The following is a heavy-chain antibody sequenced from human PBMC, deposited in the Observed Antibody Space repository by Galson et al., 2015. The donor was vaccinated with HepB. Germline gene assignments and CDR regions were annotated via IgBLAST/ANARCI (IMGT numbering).Heavy chain of an antibody. V-gene: IGHV4-39*01. Sequence: SEPLSLTCTVSGGSISSSSYYWGWIRQPPGKGLEWIGSIYYSGSTYYNPSLKSRVTISVDTSKNQFSLKLSSVTAADTAVYYCARLPLPRRLWFGELGDVWGQGTTVTVSS. CDR2: IYYSGST. CDR1: GGSISSSSYY. CDR3: ARLPLPRRLWFGELGDV. J-gene: IGHJ6*02. D-gene: IGHD3-10*01.